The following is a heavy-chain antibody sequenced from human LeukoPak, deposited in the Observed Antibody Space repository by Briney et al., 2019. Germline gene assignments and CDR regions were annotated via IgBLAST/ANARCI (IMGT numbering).Heavy chain of an antibody. J-gene: IGHJ6*02. D-gene: IGHD2-2*01. V-gene: IGHV3-13*01. CDR2: FHTAGDI. CDR3: ARGSCSSPSCYKRVNGLDV. CDR1: GFTFSNYD. Sequence: GGSLRLSCAASGFTFSNYDMHWVRQATGKGLEWVSAFHTAGDIHYSGSVKGRFATSRENAKNSFYLQMNNLRAGDTAVYYCARGSCSSPSCYKRVNGLDVWGQGTPVTVSS.